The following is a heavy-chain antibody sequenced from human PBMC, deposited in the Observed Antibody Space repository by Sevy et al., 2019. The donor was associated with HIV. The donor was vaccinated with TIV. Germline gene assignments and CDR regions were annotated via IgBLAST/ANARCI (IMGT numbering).Heavy chain of an antibody. CDR1: GFTFSSYA. CDR3: ARDPGGGHIIWSGYYSSFGAFDI. J-gene: IGHJ3*02. CDR2: ISYDGSNK. Sequence: GGSLRLSCAASGFTFSSYAMHWVRQAPGKGLEWVAVISYDGSNKYYADSVKGRFTISRDNSKNTLYLQMNSLRAEDTAVYYCARDPGGGHIIWSGYYSSFGAFDIWGQGTMVTVSS. V-gene: IGHV3-30-3*01. D-gene: IGHD3-3*01.